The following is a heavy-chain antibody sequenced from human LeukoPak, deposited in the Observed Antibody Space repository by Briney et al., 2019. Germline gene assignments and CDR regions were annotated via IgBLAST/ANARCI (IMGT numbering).Heavy chain of an antibody. V-gene: IGHV4-34*01. CDR2: INHSGST. CDR1: GGSFSGYY. J-gene: IGHJ6*02. CDR3: ARRAISYYDFWSGYYGMDV. Sequence: SETLSLTCAVYGGSFSGYYWSWIRQPPGKGLEWLGEINHSGSTNYNPSLKSRVTISVDTSKNQFSLKLSSVTAADTAVYYCARRAISYYDFWSGYYGMDVWGQGTTVTVSS. D-gene: IGHD3-3*01.